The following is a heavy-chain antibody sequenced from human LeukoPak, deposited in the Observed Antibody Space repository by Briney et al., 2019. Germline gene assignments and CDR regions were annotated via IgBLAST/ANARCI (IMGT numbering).Heavy chain of an antibody. Sequence: SETLSLTCTVSGVSINSHYWSWIRQPPGKGLEWIGFIYDSGSANYKSSLKSRVTMTVDTSKNQFSLKLNSVTAADTAVYYCARVLQNYYHMDVWGKGTTGTVSS. CDR2: IYDSGSA. J-gene: IGHJ6*03. CDR3: ARVLQNYYHMDV. CDR1: GVSINSHY. V-gene: IGHV4-59*11. D-gene: IGHD3-3*01.